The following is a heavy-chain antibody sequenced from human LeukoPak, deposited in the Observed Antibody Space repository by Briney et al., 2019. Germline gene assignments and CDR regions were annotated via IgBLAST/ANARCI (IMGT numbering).Heavy chain of an antibody. V-gene: IGHV3-30-3*01. Sequence: GRSLRLSCAASGFTFSSYAMHWVRQAPGKGLEWVALISYDGSNKYCAGSVKGRFTISRDNSKNTLYLQMNSLRAEDTAVYYCARRFCSGGSCFSAYYSYYDMDVWGQGTTVTVSS. CDR3: ARRFCSGGSCFSAYYSYYDMDV. CDR1: GFTFSSYA. J-gene: IGHJ6*02. CDR2: ISYDGSNK. D-gene: IGHD2-15*01.